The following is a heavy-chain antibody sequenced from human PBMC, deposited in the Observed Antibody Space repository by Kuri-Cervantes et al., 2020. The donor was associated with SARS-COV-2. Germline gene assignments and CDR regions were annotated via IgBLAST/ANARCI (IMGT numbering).Heavy chain of an antibody. Sequence: GSLRLSCTVSGGSISSHYWSWIRQPPGKGLEWIGFINYSGSSNYNPSLKSRVSISVDTSKNQFSLRLSSVTAADTAVYYCARLGSGWPGIDFWGQGTRVTVSS. D-gene: IGHD6-19*01. CDR2: INYSGSS. V-gene: IGHV4-59*11. CDR3: ARLGSGWPGIDF. J-gene: IGHJ4*02. CDR1: GGSISSHY.